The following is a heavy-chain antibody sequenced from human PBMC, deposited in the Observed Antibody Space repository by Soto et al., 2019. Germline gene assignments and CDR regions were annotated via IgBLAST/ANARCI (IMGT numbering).Heavy chain of an antibody. CDR1: GGSISSYY. CDR2: IYYSGST. CDR3: ARGYSGYGNYYYYMDV. D-gene: IGHD5-12*01. J-gene: IGHJ6*03. Sequence: LSLTCTVSGGSISSYYWSWIRQPPGKGLEWIGSIYYSGSTYYNPSLKSRVTISVDTSKNQFSLKLSSVTAADTAVYYCARGYSGYGNYYYYMDVWGKGTTVTVAS. V-gene: IGHV4-59*05.